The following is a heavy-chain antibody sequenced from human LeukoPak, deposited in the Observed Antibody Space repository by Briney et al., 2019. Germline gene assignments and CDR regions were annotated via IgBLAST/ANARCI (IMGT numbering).Heavy chain of an antibody. CDR3: AKQGGALGHPFDY. Sequence: SETLSLTCTVSGGSVTDYYWSWIRQSPGKGLEWIGYIYYTGTSYNPSLKSRVTISADTSKNQFSLKLISVTAADTAVYYCAKQGGALGHPFDYWGQGTLVTVSS. CDR1: GGSVTDYY. V-gene: IGHV4-59*02. CDR2: IYYTGT. J-gene: IGHJ4*02. D-gene: IGHD1-26*01.